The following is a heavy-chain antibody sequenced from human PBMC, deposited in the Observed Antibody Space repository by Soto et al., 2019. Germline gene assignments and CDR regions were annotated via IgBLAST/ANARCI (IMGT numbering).Heavy chain of an antibody. CDR3: AKELSALDFDY. J-gene: IGHJ4*02. D-gene: IGHD2-8*01. CDR2: IKQGGSEK. Sequence: PGGSLRLSCAASGFTFSSYWMSWVRQAPGKGLEWVANIKQGGSEKYYVDSVKGRFTISRDNSKNTLYLQMNSLRAEDTAVYYCAKELSALDFDYWGQGTLVT. V-gene: IGHV3-7*03. CDR1: GFTFSSYW.